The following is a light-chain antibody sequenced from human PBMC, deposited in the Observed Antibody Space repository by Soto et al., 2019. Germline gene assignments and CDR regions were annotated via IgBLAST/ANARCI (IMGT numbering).Light chain of an antibody. CDR3: CSYAGGFYV. Sequence: QSALTQPASVSGSPGQSITIPCTGTSSDIGNYNLVSWYQQHPDRAPKLMIYEGSKRPSGVSDRFSGSKTGNTASLTISGLQAEDEADYHCCSYAGGFYVFGTGTKVTVL. V-gene: IGLV2-23*01. J-gene: IGLJ1*01. CDR1: SSDIGNYNL. CDR2: EGS.